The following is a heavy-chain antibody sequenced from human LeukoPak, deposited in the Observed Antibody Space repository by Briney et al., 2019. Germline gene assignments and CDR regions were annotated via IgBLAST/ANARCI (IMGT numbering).Heavy chain of an antibody. CDR1: GGSISSGGYS. J-gene: IGHJ4*02. CDR3: ARGGGYFSYFDY. CDR2: IYHSGST. V-gene: IGHV4-30-2*01. Sequence: SQTLSLICAVSGGSISSGGYSWSWVRQPPGKGLEWIGYIYHSGSTYYNPSLKSRVTISVDGSQNQFSLQLTSVTAADTAVYYCARGGGYFSYFDYWGQGTLVTVSS. D-gene: IGHD2-15*01.